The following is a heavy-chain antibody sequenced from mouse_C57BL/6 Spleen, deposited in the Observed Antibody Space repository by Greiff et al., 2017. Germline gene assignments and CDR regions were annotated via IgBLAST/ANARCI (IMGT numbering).Heavy chain of an antibody. CDR3: ASSGSTMVTASGYAMDY. Sequence: VQLQQSGPELVKPGASVKLSCKASGYAFTSYDVNGVKQRPGQGLEGIGGIYPRDGRSKYNEKFKGKATLTVDTSSSTAYMELHSLTSEDSAVYFCASSGSTMVTASGYAMDYWGQGTSVTVSS. CDR1: GYAFTSYD. V-gene: IGHV1-85*01. J-gene: IGHJ4*01. CDR2: IYPRDGRS. D-gene: IGHD2-2*01.